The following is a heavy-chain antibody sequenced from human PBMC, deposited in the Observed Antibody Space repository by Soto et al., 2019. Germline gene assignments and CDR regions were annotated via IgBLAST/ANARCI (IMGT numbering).Heavy chain of an antibody. J-gene: IGHJ4*02. V-gene: IGHV3-23*01. CDR2: ISGGGGTT. CDR1: GLTIINYA. D-gene: IGHD6-6*01. Sequence: GGSLRVSCAAAGLTIINYARSWVSQAPGKGLEWVSVISGGGGTTYYADSVKGRFTISRDNSKNTLYLQMNSLRAEDTALYYCAKAMSTPSRPRNYFDYWGQGTLVTVSS. CDR3: AKAMSTPSRPRNYFDY.